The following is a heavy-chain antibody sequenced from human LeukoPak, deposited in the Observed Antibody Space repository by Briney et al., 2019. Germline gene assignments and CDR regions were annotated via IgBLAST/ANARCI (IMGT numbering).Heavy chain of an antibody. J-gene: IGHJ6*03. CDR3: ARVGWADDYGDYVGGYYYYMDV. CDR1: GFTFSSYA. Sequence: PGGSLRLSCAASGFTFSSYAMHWVRQAPGKGLEYVSAISSNGGSTYYANSVKGRFTISRDNSKNTLYLQMGSLRAEDMAVYYCARVGWADDYGDYVGGYYYYMDVWGKGTTVTVSS. CDR2: ISSNGGST. D-gene: IGHD4-17*01. V-gene: IGHV3-64*01.